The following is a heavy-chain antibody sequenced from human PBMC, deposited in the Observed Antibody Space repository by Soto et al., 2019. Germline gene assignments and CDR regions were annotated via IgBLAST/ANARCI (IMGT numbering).Heavy chain of an antibody. CDR3: ASQYKSSWYVGPLDY. CDR1: GDSISSSSYY. D-gene: IGHD6-13*01. V-gene: IGHV4-39*01. CDR2: IYYSGST. Sequence: SETLSLTCTVSGDSISSSSYYWGWIRQPPGKGLEWIGNIYYSGSTYYNPSLKSRVTISVDTSKNQFSLKLSSVTAADTAVYHCASQYKSSWYVGPLDYWGQGTLVTVSS. J-gene: IGHJ4*02.